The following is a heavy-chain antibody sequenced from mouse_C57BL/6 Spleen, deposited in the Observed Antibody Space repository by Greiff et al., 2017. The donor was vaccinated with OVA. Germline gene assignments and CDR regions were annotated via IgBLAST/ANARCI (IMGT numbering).Heavy chain of an antibody. D-gene: IGHD2-1*01. V-gene: IGHV1-4*01. CDR2: INPSSGYT. J-gene: IGHJ3*01. Sequence: QVQLQQSGAELARPGASVKMSCKASGYTFTSYTMHWVKQRPGQGLEWIGYINPSSGYTKYNQKFKDKATLTADKSSSTAYMQLSNLTSEDSAVYYCARSSGNYAWFAYWGQGTLVTVSA. CDR1: GYTFTSYT. CDR3: ARSSGNYAWFAY.